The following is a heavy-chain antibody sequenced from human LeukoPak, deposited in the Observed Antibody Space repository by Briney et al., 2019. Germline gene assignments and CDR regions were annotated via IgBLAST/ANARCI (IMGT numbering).Heavy chain of an antibody. Sequence: GGSLRLSCEGSGFNFGGYSMSWVRQAPGKGLEWVSGVLSGGGSTYYADAVKGRFTISRDNSRSTLYLQMNSLRAEDTAVYYCAKDAIYGDGYWEFDYWGQGTLVTVST. CDR1: GFNFGGYS. CDR2: VLSGGGST. CDR3: AKDAIYGDGYWEFDY. J-gene: IGHJ4*02. D-gene: IGHD2-21*01. V-gene: IGHV3-23*01.